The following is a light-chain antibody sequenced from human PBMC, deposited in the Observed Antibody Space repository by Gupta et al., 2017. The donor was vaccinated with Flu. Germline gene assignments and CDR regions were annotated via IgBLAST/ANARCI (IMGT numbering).Light chain of an antibody. Sequence: QSALTQPRSVSGSPVQSVTISCTGSSSDVGGYNYVSWYQQHPGKDPKLMIYDVRERPAGVPDRFSGSKSGNTASLTIAGLQAEDEDDYYCCSYAGGPYVFGTGTEVTVL. CDR3: CSYAGGPYV. V-gene: IGLV2-11*01. CDR1: SSDVGGYNY. J-gene: IGLJ1*01. CDR2: DVR.